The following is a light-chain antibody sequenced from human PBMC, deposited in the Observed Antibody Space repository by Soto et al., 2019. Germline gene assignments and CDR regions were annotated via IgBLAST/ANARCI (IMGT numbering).Light chain of an antibody. CDR3: GTWDSSLSAVV. V-gene: IGLV1-51*01. CDR1: SSNIGNNY. CDR2: DSN. Sequence: QSVLTQPPSVSAAPGQKVTISCSGSSSNIGNNYVSWYQQLPGTAPKLLIYDSNKRPSGIPDRFSGSKSGTSATLGITVLQTGDEADYYCGTWDSSLSAVVFGGGTKLTVL. J-gene: IGLJ2*01.